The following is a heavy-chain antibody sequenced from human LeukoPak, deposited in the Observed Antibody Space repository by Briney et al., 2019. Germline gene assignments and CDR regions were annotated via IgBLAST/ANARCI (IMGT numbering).Heavy chain of an antibody. CDR1: GFTVSSNY. Sequence: GGSLRLSCAASGFTVSSNYMSWVRQAPGKGLEWVSVIYSGGSTYYADSVKGRFTISRDNSKNTLYLQMNSLRAEDTAVYYCAKQLVSSGSYYNYWGQGTLVTVYS. D-gene: IGHD3-22*01. V-gene: IGHV3-66*04. J-gene: IGHJ4*02. CDR2: IYSGGST. CDR3: AKQLVSSGSYYNY.